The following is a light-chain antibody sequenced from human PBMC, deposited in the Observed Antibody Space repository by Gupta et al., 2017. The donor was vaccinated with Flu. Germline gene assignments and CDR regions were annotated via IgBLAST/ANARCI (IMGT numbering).Light chain of an antibody. CDR2: SAS. CDR1: QSITNY. V-gene: IGKV1-39*01. J-gene: IGKJ1*01. Sequence: LSASVGDRVTITCRASQSITNYLNWYQQKPGKAPKLLIYSASSLQGGVPSRFSGSGAGTDFTLSISSLQPEDFATYYCQQSYSTPRTFGQGTKVEIK. CDR3: QQSYSTPRT.